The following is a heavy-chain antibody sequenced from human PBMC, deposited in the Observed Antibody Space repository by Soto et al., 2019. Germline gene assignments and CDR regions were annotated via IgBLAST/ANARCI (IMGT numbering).Heavy chain of an antibody. CDR1: GFTFSSYA. CDR3: AKDLDYSSSSEMDDYYGMDV. V-gene: IGHV3-23*01. CDR2: ISGSGAST. J-gene: IGHJ6*02. Sequence: GGSLRLSCAASGFTFSSYAMNWVRQAPGKGLELVSGISGSGASTHYADSVKGRFTISRDNSKNPVYLEMSSLRADDTAIYYCAKDLDYSSSSEMDDYYGMDVWGQGTTVTVSS. D-gene: IGHD6-6*01.